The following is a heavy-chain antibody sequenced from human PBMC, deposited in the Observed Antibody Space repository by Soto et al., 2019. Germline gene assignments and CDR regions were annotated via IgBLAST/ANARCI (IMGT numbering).Heavy chain of an antibody. Sequence: QITLKESGPTLVKPTQTLTLTCTFSGFSLTTRGVGVGWIRQPPGKALECLALIYWDDDKRYSPSLQSRLSFTKYTSKNQVVLTMTNVDPVDTATYYCAHIPNYYQYDWFDPWGQGTLVSVSS. J-gene: IGHJ5*02. CDR2: IYWDDDK. V-gene: IGHV2-5*02. CDR1: GFSLTTRGVG. CDR3: AHIPNYYQYDWFDP. D-gene: IGHD3-16*01.